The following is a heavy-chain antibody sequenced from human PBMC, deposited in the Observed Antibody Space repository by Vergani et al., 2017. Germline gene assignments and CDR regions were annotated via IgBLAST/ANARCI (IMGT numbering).Heavy chain of an antibody. CDR1: GFTFSSYA. CDR2: IRGSGGST. V-gene: IGHV3-23*04. Sequence: EVQLVESGGGLVQPGGSLRLSCAASGFTFSSYAMSWVRQAPGKGLEWVSAIRGSGGSTYYADSVKGRFTISRDNSKNTLYLQMNSLRAEDKAVYYCAKDPSYDILTGSIFDYWGQGTLVTVSS. D-gene: IGHD3-9*01. CDR3: AKDPSYDILTGSIFDY. J-gene: IGHJ4*02.